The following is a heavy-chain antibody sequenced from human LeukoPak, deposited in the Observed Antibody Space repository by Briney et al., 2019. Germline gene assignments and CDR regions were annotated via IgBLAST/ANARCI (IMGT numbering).Heavy chain of an antibody. CDR3: ATQRSGWHYFDY. D-gene: IGHD6-19*01. CDR2: ISSSGSST. V-gene: IGHV3-23*01. J-gene: IGHJ4*02. Sequence: GGFLRLSCAASGFTFSNYAMSWVRQAPGKGLEWVSSISSSGSSTYYADSVKGRFTISRDNSKNTLFLQMNSLRAEDTAVYYCATQRSGWHYFDYWGQGTLVTLSS. CDR1: GFTFSNYA.